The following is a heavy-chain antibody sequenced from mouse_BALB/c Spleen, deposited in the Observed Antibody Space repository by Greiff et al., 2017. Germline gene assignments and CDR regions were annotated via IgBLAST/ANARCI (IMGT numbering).Heavy chain of an antibody. CDR1: GYTFSSYW. Sequence: QVQLKESGAELMKPGASVKISCKATGYTFSSYWIEWVKQRPGHGLEWIGEILPGSGSTNYNEKFKGKATFTADTSSNTAYMQLSSLTSEDSAVYYCARGNYQYYFDYWGQGTTLTVSS. J-gene: IGHJ2*01. CDR2: ILPGSGST. CDR3: ARGNYQYYFDY. D-gene: IGHD2-1*01. V-gene: IGHV1-9*01.